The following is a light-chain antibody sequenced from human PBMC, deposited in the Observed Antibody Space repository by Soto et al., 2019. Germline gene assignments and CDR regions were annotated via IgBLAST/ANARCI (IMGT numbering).Light chain of an antibody. CDR1: QSVRSDY. CDR3: QQYNDWPRT. V-gene: IGKV3-20*01. Sequence: EIVLTQSPATLSLSPGDRATLSCRASQSVRSDYFAWYQQKPGQAPRVIIFGVSTRATAIPDRFSGSGSGTDFTLTISRLEPEDFAVYYCQQYNDWPRTFGQGTKVDIK. CDR2: GVS. J-gene: IGKJ1*01.